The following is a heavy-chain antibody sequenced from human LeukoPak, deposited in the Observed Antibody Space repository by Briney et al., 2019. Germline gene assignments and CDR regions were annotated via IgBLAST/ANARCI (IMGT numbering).Heavy chain of an antibody. D-gene: IGHD2-15*01. CDR3: SGVDF. V-gene: IGHV3-30-3*01. Sequence: GGSLRLSCAASGFTFSSYTIHWVRQAPGKGLEWVAVMSCAGNNKYYADSVKGRFTISRDNSKNTLYLQMNSLRAEDTAVYPSSGVDFWGQGTLVTVSS. CDR2: MSCAGNNK. CDR1: GFTFSSYT. J-gene: IGHJ4*02.